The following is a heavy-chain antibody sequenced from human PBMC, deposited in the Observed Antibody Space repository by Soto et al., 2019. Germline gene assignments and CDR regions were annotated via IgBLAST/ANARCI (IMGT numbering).Heavy chain of an antibody. CDR1: GFPFSSYA. CDR2: ISGSGGST. J-gene: IGHJ4*02. Sequence: SGGSLRLSCAASGFPFSSYAMSWVRQAPGKGLEWVSAISGSGGSTYYADSVKGRFTISRDNSKNTLYLQMNSLRAEDTAVYYCAKRDWSSWLPFEYWGQGTLVTVSS. D-gene: IGHD6-13*01. V-gene: IGHV3-23*01. CDR3: AKRDWSSWLPFEY.